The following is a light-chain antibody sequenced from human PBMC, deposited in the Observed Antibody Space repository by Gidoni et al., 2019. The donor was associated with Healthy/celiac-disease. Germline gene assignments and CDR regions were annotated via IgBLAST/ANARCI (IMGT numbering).Light chain of an antibody. V-gene: IGKV1-39*01. CDR3: QQSYSTPLT. CDR2: AVS. CDR1: QSSSSY. Sequence: IPMTQSPSSLSASVGDRVTITCLASQSSSSYLNWYQQKPGKAPKLLMYAVSSLQSGVPARFSGSGSGTDFTLTISSLQPEDFATYYCQQSYSTPLTFGGGTKVEIK. J-gene: IGKJ4*01.